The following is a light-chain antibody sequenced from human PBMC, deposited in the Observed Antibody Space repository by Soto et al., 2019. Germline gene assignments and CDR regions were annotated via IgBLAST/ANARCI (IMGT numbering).Light chain of an antibody. V-gene: IGKV1-39*01. Sequence: DIQMTQSTSSLSASVGDRVTITCRASQSIVTYLNWYLQKPGKAPKLLIYAASNLQSGVPSRFSGSGSGTDFTLTISSLQPEDFAAYFCQQSYSTPPWTFGQGTKVDIK. J-gene: IGKJ1*01. CDR3: QQSYSTPPWT. CDR2: AAS. CDR1: QSIVTY.